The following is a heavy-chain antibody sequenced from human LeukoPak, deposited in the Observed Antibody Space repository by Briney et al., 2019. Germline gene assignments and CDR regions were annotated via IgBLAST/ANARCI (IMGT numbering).Heavy chain of an antibody. J-gene: IGHJ4*02. D-gene: IGHD3-22*01. Sequence: PSETLSLTCTVSDGSVSTTHSYWGWIRQPPGKGLEWIGSIYNSGKAYYNPSLRSRVTMSVDTSNNQFSLRLTSATAADTAIYYCARVGDSSGYYPSYYFDYWGQGTLVTVSS. CDR3: ARVGDSSGYYPSYYFDY. CDR1: DGSVSTTHSY. CDR2: IYNSGKA. V-gene: IGHV4-39*01.